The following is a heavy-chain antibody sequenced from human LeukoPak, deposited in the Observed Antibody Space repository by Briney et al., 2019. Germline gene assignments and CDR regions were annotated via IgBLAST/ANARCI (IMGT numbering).Heavy chain of an antibody. D-gene: IGHD3-22*01. CDR3: ARPYYYDSRIDP. CDR2: MYYSGST. V-gene: IGHV4-30-4*01. J-gene: IGHJ5*02. CDR1: GGSISSGDYY. Sequence: SETLSLTCTVSGGSISSGDYYWSWIRQPPGKGLEWIGYMYYSGSTYYNPSLKSRATISVDTSKDQFSLKLTSVTAADTAVYYCARPYYYDSRIDPWGQGTLVTVSS.